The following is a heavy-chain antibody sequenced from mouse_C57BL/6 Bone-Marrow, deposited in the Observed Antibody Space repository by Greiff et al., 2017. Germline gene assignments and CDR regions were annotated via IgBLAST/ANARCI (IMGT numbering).Heavy chain of an antibody. CDR1: GYTFTSYT. J-gene: IGHJ3*01. CDR2: INPSSGYT. CDR3: ARRPLYYDYAWFAY. Sequence: VKLVESGAELARPGASVKMSCKASGYTFTSYTMHWVKQRPGQGLAWIGYINPSSGYTKYNQKFKDKATLTADKSSSTAYMQLSSLTSEDSAVYYCARRPLYYDYAWFAYWGQGTLVTVSA. V-gene: IGHV1-4*01. D-gene: IGHD2-4*01.